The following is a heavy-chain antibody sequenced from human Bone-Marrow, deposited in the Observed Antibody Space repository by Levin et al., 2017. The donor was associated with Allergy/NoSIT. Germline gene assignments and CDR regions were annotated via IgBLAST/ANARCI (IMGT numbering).Heavy chain of an antibody. CDR3: ARDLLADCGGDCQTPFDY. Sequence: EASVKVSCKASGGTFSSYTISWVRQAPGQGLEWMGRIIPILGIANYAQKFQGRVTITADKSTSTAYMELSSLRSEDTAVYYCARDLLADCGGDCQTPFDYWGQGTLVTVSS. V-gene: IGHV1-69*04. CDR2: IIPILGIA. CDR1: GGTFSSYT. D-gene: IGHD2-21*02. J-gene: IGHJ4*02.